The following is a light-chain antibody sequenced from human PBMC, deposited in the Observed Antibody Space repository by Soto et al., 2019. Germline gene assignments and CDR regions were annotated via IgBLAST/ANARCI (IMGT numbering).Light chain of an antibody. J-gene: IGKJ4*01. CDR3: LQHNSYPPT. CDR1: QGIRND. Sequence: DIQMTQSQSSQSPSVADRVTITCRASQGIRNDLGWYQQKPGNAPERLIYAASSLQSGVPSRFSGGGSGTEFTLTISSLQPEDIATYYCLQHNSYPPTFGGGTKVDIK. CDR2: AAS. V-gene: IGKV1-17*01.